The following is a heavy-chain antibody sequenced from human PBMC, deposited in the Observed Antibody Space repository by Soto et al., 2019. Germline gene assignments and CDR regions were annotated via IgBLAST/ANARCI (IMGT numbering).Heavy chain of an antibody. CDR2: IKQDGSEK. J-gene: IGHJ3*01. D-gene: IGHD3-22*01. CDR3: ARDHGYYYDSSGPGGAFDL. V-gene: IGHV3-7*03. Sequence: EVQLVESGGGLVQPGGSLRLSCAASGFTFSSYWMSWVRQAPGKGLEWVANIKQDGSEKYYVDSVKGRFTISRDNAKNSLYLQMNSLRAEDTAVYYCARDHGYYYDSSGPGGAFDLWGQGTMVTVSS. CDR1: GFTFSSYW.